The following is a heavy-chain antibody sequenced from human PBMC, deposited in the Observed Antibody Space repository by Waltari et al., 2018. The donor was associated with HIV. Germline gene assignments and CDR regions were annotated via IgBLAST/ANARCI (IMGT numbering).Heavy chain of an antibody. D-gene: IGHD3-22*01. J-gene: IGHJ4*02. CDR2: ISSSDTFI. CDR1: GFSFCVSS. V-gene: IGHV3-21*01. Sequence: VQLVASAGGLVEPGGSLSLSGGAPGFSFCVSSPVLLRQAPGKGLEWLSSISSSDTFIYYGDSGRGRFTISRDNAKKSLYLQLNSLRDEDTAVYYCARVHYSDSSGYERKFDCWGQGTLVTVSS. CDR3: ARVHYSDSSGYERKFDC.